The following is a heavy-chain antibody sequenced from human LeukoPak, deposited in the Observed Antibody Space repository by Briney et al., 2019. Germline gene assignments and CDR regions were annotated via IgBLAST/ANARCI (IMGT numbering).Heavy chain of an antibody. J-gene: IGHJ4*02. Sequence: SETLSLTCTVSGGSISSYYWSWIRQPPGKGLEWIGYMYYSGTINYNPSLKSRVNISVDTSKNQFSLKLSSVTAADTAMYYCARAWATDYFDYWGQGTLVTVSS. V-gene: IGHV4-59*01. CDR1: GGSISSYY. CDR3: ARAWATDYFDY. CDR2: MYYSGTI.